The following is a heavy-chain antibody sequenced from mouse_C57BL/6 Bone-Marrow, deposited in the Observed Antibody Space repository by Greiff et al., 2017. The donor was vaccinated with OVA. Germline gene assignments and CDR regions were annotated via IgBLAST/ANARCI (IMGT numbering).Heavy chain of an antibody. Sequence: EVQVVESGGGLVQPGESLKLSCESNEYEFPSHDMSWVRKTPEQRLELVAAINSNGGSTYYPDTMERRFIISRDNTKKTLYLQMSSLRSEDTALYYCARSPFNWDPYYFDYWGQGTTLTVSS. J-gene: IGHJ2*01. D-gene: IGHD4-1*02. CDR1: EYEFPSHD. CDR2: INSNGGST. V-gene: IGHV5-2*01. CDR3: ARSPFNWDPYYFDY.